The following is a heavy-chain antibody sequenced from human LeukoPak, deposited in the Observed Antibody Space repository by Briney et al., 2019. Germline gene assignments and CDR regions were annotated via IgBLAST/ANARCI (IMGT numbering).Heavy chain of an antibody. Sequence: GGSLRLSCAASGLTFSGSAMHRVRQASGKGLEWVGRIRSKANSYATVYAASVKGRFTISRDDSKNTAYLQMNSLKTEDTAVYYCARRTTIAARGFDYWGQGTLVTVSS. D-gene: IGHD6-6*01. V-gene: IGHV3-73*01. CDR1: GLTFSGSA. CDR2: IRSKANSYAT. CDR3: ARRTTIAARGFDY. J-gene: IGHJ4*02.